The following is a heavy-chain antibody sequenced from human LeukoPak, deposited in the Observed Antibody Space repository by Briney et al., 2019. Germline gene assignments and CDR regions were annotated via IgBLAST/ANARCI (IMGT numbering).Heavy chain of an antibody. CDR1: GFTFTRYR. CDR2: IRSRSNEI. J-gene: IGHJ3*02. D-gene: IGHD1-14*01. V-gene: IGHV3-21*01. Sequence: PGGSLRLSCTASGFTFTRYRMNWVRQAPGKGLECVSSIRSRSNEIYYADSVKGRFTISRDNAKNSVFLQINSLRAEDTAVYYCTRDLDLYNDAFDIWGQGTRVIVSS. CDR3: TRDLDLYNDAFDI.